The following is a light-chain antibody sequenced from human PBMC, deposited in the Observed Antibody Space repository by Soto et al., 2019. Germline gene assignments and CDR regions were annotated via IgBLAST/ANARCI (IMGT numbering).Light chain of an antibody. J-gene: IGKJ4*01. CDR1: QSVSSSY. Sequence: EIVLTQSPGTLSLSPGQRATLSCRASQSVSSSYLAWYQQKPGQAPRLLIYGASSRATGIPDRFSGRGSGIDFTLTISRLEPEDFAVYYCQQYGSSPLLTFGGGTKVEIK. CDR3: QQYGSSPLLT. V-gene: IGKV3-20*01. CDR2: GAS.